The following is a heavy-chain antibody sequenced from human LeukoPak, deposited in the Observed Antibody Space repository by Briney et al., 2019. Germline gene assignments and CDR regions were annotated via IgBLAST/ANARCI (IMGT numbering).Heavy chain of an antibody. CDR1: GGSFSGYY. J-gene: IGHJ6*02. V-gene: IGHV4-34*01. CDR3: ARTTYYYYAMDV. D-gene: IGHD1-1*01. CDR2: INHSGST. Sequence: SETLSLTCAVYGGSFSGYYWNWIRQPPGKGLEWIGEINHSGSTNYSPSLKSRVTISVDTSKNQFSLKLNSVTAADTAVYYCARTTYYYYAMDVWGQGTTVTVSS.